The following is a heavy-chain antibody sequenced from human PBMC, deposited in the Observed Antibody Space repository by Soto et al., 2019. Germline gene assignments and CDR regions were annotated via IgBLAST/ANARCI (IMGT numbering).Heavy chain of an antibody. V-gene: IGHV1-24*01. CDR1: GYTLTELS. J-gene: IGHJ3*01. Sequence: ASVKVSCKVSGYTLTELSMHWVRQAPGKGLEWMGGFDPEDGETIYAQKFQGRVTMTEDTSTDTAYMELSSLRSEDTAVYYFATGGRGARLDVFDFRGQGTMVTVSS. D-gene: IGHD3-10*01. CDR3: ATGGRGARLDVFDF. CDR2: FDPEDGET.